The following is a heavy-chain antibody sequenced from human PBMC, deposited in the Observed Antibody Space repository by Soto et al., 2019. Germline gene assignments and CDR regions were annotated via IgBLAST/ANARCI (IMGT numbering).Heavy chain of an antibody. V-gene: IGHV3-23*01. CDR1: GFTLRSYT. Sequence: VQLLESGGGLVQPGGSLRLSCAASGFTLRSYTMNWVRQAPGKGLEWVSLISGSGGRTYYADSVKGRFTISRDNSKNTLYLQMNSLRAEDTAVYHCVSRYCANAICYPDYWGQGTLVTVSS. CDR2: ISGSGGRT. D-gene: IGHD2-8*01. CDR3: VSRYCANAICYPDY. J-gene: IGHJ4*02.